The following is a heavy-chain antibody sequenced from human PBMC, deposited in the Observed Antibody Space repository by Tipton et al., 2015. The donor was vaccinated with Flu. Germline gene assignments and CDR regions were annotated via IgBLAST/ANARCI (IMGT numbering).Heavy chain of an antibody. CDR3: AMYTRNGFDP. D-gene: IGHD1-1*01. J-gene: IGHJ5*02. CDR2: INHSGST. V-gene: IGHV4-34*01. Sequence: LRLSCAVYGGSFSGYYWSWIRQPPGKGLEWIGEINHSGSTNYNPSPKSRVTISVDTSKNQFSLKLSSVTAADTAAYYCAMYTRNGFDPWGQGTLVTVSS. CDR1: GGSFSGYY.